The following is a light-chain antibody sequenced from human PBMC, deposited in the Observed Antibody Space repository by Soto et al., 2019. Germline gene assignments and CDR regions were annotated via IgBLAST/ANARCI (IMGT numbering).Light chain of an antibody. CDR2: GAS. J-gene: IGKJ5*01. Sequence: ETVMTQSPATLSVSPGERATLSCRASQSVRTKLAWYQQKPGQATRLLIYGASSRATGIPARFSGSGSGTEFTLTISSLQSEDSGVYYCQQYNKWPAEITFGQGTRLEIK. CDR1: QSVRTK. CDR3: QQYNKWPAEIT. V-gene: IGKV3D-15*01.